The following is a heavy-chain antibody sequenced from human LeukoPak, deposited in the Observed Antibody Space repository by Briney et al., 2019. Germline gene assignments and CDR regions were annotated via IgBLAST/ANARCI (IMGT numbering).Heavy chain of an antibody. CDR1: GFTLSSYA. V-gene: IGHV3-30-3*01. J-gene: IGHJ4*02. CDR3: ARDQSDWGLFDY. Sequence: GGSLRLSCAASGFTLSSYAMHWVRQAPGKGLEWVAVISYDGSNKYYADSVKGRFTISRDNSKNTLYLQMNSLRAEDTAVYYCARDQSDWGLFDYWGQGTLVTVSS. D-gene: IGHD7-27*01. CDR2: ISYDGSNK.